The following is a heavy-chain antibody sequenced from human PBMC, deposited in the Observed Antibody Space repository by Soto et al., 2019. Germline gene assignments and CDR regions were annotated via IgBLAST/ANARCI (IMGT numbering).Heavy chain of an antibody. V-gene: IGHV1-69*13. Sequence: SVKVSCKASGGTFSSYAISWVRQAPGQGLEWMGGVIPIFGTANYAQKFQGRVTITADESTSTAYMELSSLRSEDTAVYYCARHDCISSSCYYYYYYGMDVWGQGTTVTVSS. D-gene: IGHD2-2*01. CDR3: ARHDCISSSCYYYYYYGMDV. CDR1: GGTFSSYA. J-gene: IGHJ6*02. CDR2: VIPIFGTA.